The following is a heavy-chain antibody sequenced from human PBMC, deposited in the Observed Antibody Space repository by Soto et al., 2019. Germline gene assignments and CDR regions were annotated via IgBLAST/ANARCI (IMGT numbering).Heavy chain of an antibody. Sequence: PGGSLRLSCAASGFTFSNYGMNWVRQAPGKGLEWVAYISYSGSPTNYADSVRGRFTISRDNARDSLHLQMNSLRVEDSAIYYCVRDRTVTVPTSIDYWGHGTLVTVYS. D-gene: IGHD4-4*01. J-gene: IGHJ4*01. CDR1: GFTFSNYG. V-gene: IGHV3-48*03. CDR2: ISYSGSPT. CDR3: VRDRTVTVPTSIDY.